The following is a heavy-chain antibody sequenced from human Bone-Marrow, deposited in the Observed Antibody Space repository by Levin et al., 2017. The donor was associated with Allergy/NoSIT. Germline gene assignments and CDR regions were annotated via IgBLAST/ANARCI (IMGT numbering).Heavy chain of an antibody. J-gene: IGHJ5*02. Sequence: LSLTCAASGFDVSRNYVKWVRQAPGKGLEWVSLVYSGGDTYYADSVKGRFTISRDNSKNTMYLQMNNLRVEDTAVYYCARDVGPWGQGTLVTVSS. CDR1: GFDVSRNY. CDR2: VYSGGDT. CDR3: ARDVGP. V-gene: IGHV3-66*01. D-gene: IGHD1-26*01.